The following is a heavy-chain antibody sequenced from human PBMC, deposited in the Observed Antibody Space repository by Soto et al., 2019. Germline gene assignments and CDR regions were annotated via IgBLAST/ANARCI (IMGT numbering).Heavy chain of an antibody. CDR2: IYYSGST. Sequence: PSETLSLTCTVSGGSISSSSYYWGWIRQPPGKGLEWIGSIYYSGSTYYNPSLKSRVTISVDTSKNQFSLKLSSVTAADTAVYYCARRHNSGYDRVNFNHWGDAFDIWGQGTMVTVSS. CDR3: ARRHNSGYDRVNFNHWGDAFDI. CDR1: GGSISSSSYY. J-gene: IGHJ3*02. V-gene: IGHV4-39*01. D-gene: IGHD5-12*01.